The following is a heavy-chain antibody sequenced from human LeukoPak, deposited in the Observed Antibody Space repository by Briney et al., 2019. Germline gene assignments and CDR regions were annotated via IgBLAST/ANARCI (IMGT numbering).Heavy chain of an antibody. V-gene: IGHV3-48*04. CDR2: ISSSSSTI. CDR3: ARDVQPDAFDI. J-gene: IGHJ3*02. CDR1: GFTFSSYS. D-gene: IGHD3-10*02. Sequence: GSLRLSCAASGFTFSSYSMNWVRQAPGKGLEWVSYISSSSSTIYYADSVKGRFTISRDNAKNSLYLQMNSLRAEDTAVYYCARDVQPDAFDIWGQGTMVTVSS.